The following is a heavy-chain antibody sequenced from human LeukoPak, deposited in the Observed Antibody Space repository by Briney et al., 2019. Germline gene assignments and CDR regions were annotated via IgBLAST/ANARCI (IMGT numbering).Heavy chain of an antibody. V-gene: IGHV3-30*03. D-gene: IGHD3-9*01. J-gene: IGHJ3*01. CDR2: ISYDGSNK. CDR1: GFTFSSYG. CDR3: TTDADILTGYYFDY. Sequence: GGSLRLSCAASGFTFSSYGMHWVRQAPGKGLEWVAVISYDGSNKYYADSVKGRFTISRDNSKNTLYLQMNSLKTEDTAVYYCTTDADILTGYYFDYWGQGTMVTVSS.